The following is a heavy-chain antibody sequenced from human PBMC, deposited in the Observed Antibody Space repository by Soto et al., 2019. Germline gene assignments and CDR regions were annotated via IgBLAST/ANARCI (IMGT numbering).Heavy chain of an antibody. J-gene: IGHJ2*01. Sequence: PGGSLRLSCAASGFTFSSYALHWVRQVPGKGLEWVAVISYAGSNKYYADSVKGRFTISRDNSKNTLYLQMNSLRTEDTAVYYCARPLWRDDYNWGYFDFWGRGTLVIVSS. V-gene: IGHV3-30-3*01. CDR1: GFTFSSYA. CDR3: ARPLWRDDYNWGYFDF. D-gene: IGHD4-4*01. CDR2: ISYAGSNK.